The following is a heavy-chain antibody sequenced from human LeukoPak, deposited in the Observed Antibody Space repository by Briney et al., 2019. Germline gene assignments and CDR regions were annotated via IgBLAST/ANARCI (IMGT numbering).Heavy chain of an antibody. CDR2: IYHNGAT. Sequence: SETLSLTCAVSGGSISSSSSICWTWVRQPPGEGLEWIGEIYHNGATNYNPSLKSRVTMLLDKSKNQFFLKLNSVTAADTAVYYCARNGGNSDYDYWGQGTLVTVSA. V-gene: IGHV4-4*02. D-gene: IGHD4-23*01. CDR1: GGSISSSSSIC. CDR3: ARNGGNSDYDY. J-gene: IGHJ4*02.